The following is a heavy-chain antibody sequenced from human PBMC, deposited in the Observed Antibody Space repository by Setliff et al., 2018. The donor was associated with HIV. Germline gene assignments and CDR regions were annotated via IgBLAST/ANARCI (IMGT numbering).Heavy chain of an antibody. CDR2: IYYSGST. Sequence: SETLSLTCTVSGDSISYGPYYWNWVRQHPGKGLEWIGNIYYSGSTFYNPSVRSRVTISVETSKSQFSLKLSSVTAADTAVYYCVRGYCSSTTCYDDYYYMDVWGKGSTVTVSS. CDR1: GDSISYGPYY. J-gene: IGHJ6*03. V-gene: IGHV4-31*03. D-gene: IGHD2-2*01. CDR3: VRGYCSSTTCYDDYYYMDV.